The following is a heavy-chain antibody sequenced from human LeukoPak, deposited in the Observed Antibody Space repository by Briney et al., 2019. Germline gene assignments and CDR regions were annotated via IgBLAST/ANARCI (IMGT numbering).Heavy chain of an antibody. CDR2: IYYSGSP. V-gene: IGHV4-39*07. D-gene: IGHD3-16*01. J-gene: IGHJ4*02. Sequence: SETLSLTCTVSGVSISSSNSYWGWIRQPPGKGLEWIGSIYYSGSPYYNPPLKSRVTISVDTSKNQFSLKLSYVTAADAAVYYCARDNSVEVSTMIIFDYWGQGTLVTVSS. CDR1: GVSISSSNSY. CDR3: ARDNSVEVSTMIIFDY.